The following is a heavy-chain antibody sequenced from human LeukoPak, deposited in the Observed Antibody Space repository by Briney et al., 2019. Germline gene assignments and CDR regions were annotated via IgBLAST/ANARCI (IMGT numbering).Heavy chain of an antibody. CDR1: GDSISSYA. D-gene: IGHD3-10*01. J-gene: IGHJ3*02. V-gene: IGHV4-59*01. CDR2: ISRSGDT. CDR3: AKDRGGGRDAFDI. Sequence: PSETLSLTCSVSGDSISSYAWSWIRRPPGKELEWIGDISRSGDTNYSPSLKSRLTISVDMSKNQFSLKLRSVTAADTAVYYCAKDRGGGRDAFDIWGQGTVVTVSS.